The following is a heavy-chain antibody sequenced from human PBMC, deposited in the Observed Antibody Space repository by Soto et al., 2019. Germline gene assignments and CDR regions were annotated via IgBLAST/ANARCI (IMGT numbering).Heavy chain of an antibody. D-gene: IGHD6-19*01. CDR2: IIPIFGTA. J-gene: IGHJ6*02. Sequence: SVKVSCKASGGTFSSEAVSWWRESPGQGLEWMGGIIPIFGTANYAQKVQGRVTITADKSTSTAYMELSSLRSEDTAVYSCARASRTNIAVAGPYYGMDVWGQGTTVTVSS. CDR3: ARASRTNIAVAGPYYGMDV. V-gene: IGHV1-69*06. CDR1: GGTFSSEA.